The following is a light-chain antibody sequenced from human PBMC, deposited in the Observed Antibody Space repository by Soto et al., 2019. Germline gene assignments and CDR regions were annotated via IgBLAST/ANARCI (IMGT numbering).Light chain of an antibody. CDR3: YSYAGENLYV. CDR1: SSDVGSYNL. Sequence: QSVLTQRASFSASPGQSITIPCTGTSSDVGSYNLVSWFQQHPGKVPKLLIYEGTKRPSGLSDRFSGSKSGNTASLTISGLQAEDEADYYCYSYAGENLYVFGTGTKVTVL. J-gene: IGLJ1*01. V-gene: IGLV2-23*01. CDR2: EGT.